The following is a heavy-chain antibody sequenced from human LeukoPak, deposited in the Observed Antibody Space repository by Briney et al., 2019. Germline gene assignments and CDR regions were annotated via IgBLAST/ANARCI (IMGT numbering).Heavy chain of an antibody. J-gene: IGHJ4*02. Sequence: GASVKVSCKASGYTFTSYYMHWVRQAPGQGLEWMGIINPSGGSTSYAQKFQGRVTMTRDTSTSTVYMELSSLRSEDTAVYYCARGDVEATTEGPFDYWGQGTLVTVSS. V-gene: IGHV1-46*01. CDR2: INPSGGST. CDR1: GYTFTSYY. D-gene: IGHD5-12*01. CDR3: ARGDVEATTEGPFDY.